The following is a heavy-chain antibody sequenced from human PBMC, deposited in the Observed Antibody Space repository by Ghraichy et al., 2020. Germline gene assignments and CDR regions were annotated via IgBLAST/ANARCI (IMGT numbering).Heavy chain of an antibody. Sequence: SETLSLTCTVSGGSISSYYWSWIRQPPGKGLEWIGYIYTSGSTNYNPSLKSRVTISVDTSKNQFSLKLSSVTAADTAVYYCARHAHGGYGGNSPFDYWGQGTLVTVSS. J-gene: IGHJ4*02. V-gene: IGHV4-4*09. CDR2: IYTSGST. CDR1: GGSISSYY. CDR3: ARHAHGGYGGNSPFDY. D-gene: IGHD4-23*01.